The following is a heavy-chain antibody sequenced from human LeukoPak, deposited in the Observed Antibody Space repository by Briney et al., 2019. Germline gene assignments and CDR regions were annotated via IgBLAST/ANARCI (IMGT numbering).Heavy chain of an antibody. CDR1: EFTSSSDA. J-gene: IGHJ4*02. CDR2: IRSSGYTT. Sequence: PRRSLRLSRAGSEFTSSSDAMSWVRQAPGQGREWVSAIRSSGYTTFYADSVKGRFTISRDNSKKTLYLQMNSLRAEDTAVYYCAKNILNSVWSTVYFAYWGQGTLVTVSS. CDR3: AKNILNSVWSTVYFAY. D-gene: IGHD6-19*01. V-gene: IGHV3-23*01.